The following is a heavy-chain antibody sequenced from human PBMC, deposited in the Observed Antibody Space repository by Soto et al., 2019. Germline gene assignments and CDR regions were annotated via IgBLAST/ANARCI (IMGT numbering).Heavy chain of an antibody. CDR2: IIPIFGTA. V-gene: IGHV1-69*01. Sequence: QVQLVQSGAEVKKPGSSVKVSCKASGGTFSTYAISWVRQAPGQGLEWMGGIIPIFGTANYAQKFQDRVTITADESTSTAYMELSSLRSEDTAVYYCARVGKNDYGDHFYGMDVWGQGTTVTVSS. J-gene: IGHJ6*02. CDR3: ARVGKNDYGDHFYGMDV. CDR1: GGTFSTYA. D-gene: IGHD4-17*01.